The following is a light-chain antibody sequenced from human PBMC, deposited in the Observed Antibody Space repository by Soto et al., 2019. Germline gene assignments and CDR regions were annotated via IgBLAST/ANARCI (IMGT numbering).Light chain of an antibody. CDR1: SSDVGTYNL. CDR3: CSYAGISTFVV. J-gene: IGLJ2*01. V-gene: IGLV2-23*03. CDR2: EGS. Sequence: QSALTQPASVSGSPGQSITISCTGTSSDVGTYNLVSWYQQHPGKAPKLMIYEGSKRPSGVSNRLSGSKSGNTASLTISGLQAEDEADYYCCSYAGISTFVVFGGGTKLTVL.